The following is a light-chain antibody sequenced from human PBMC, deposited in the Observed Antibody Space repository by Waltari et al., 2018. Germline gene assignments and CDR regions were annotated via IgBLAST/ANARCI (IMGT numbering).Light chain of an antibody. Sequence: QSALTQPASVSGSPGQSITISCSGTDSDVGAYDFVSWYQQHPGKAPHLIIYEVSNRPTWISHRFSAPKSGNTASLTISGLQAEDEADYYCSSYTTSSAPGVFGTGTRVTVL. J-gene: IGLJ1*01. CDR1: DSDVGAYDF. CDR2: EVS. V-gene: IGLV2-14*01. CDR3: SSYTTSSAPGV.